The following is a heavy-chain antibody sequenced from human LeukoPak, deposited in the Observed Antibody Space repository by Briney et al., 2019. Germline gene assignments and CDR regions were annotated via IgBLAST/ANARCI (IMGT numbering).Heavy chain of an antibody. J-gene: IGHJ4*02. CDR2: ISSSSSYI. CDR3: ARDWVEMATDPYFDY. CDR1: GFTFSSYR. D-gene: IGHD5-24*01. Sequence: KPGGSLRLSCAASGFTFSSYRMNWVRQAPGKGLEWVSSISSSSSYIYYADSVKGRFNIPRDNAKNSLYLQMNGLRAEDTAVYYCARDWVEMATDPYFDYWGQGTLVTVSS. V-gene: IGHV3-21*01.